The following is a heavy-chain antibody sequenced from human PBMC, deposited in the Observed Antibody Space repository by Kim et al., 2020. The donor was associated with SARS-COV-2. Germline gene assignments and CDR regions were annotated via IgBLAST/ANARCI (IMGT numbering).Heavy chain of an antibody. D-gene: IGHD4-17*01. J-gene: IGHJ6*02. Sequence: SETLSLTCAVYGGSFSGYYWSWIRQPPGKGLEWIGEINHSGSTNYNPSLKSRVTISVDTSKNQFSLKLSSVTAADTAVYYCARGFDRNTVTTLIGYYYYGMDVWGQGTTVTVSS. CDR2: INHSGST. V-gene: IGHV4-34*01. CDR1: GGSFSGYY. CDR3: ARGFDRNTVTTLIGYYYYGMDV.